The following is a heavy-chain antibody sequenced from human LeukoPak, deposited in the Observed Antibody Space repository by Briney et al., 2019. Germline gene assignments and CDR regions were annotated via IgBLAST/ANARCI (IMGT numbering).Heavy chain of an antibody. CDR2: ISAYNGNT. D-gene: IGHD6-13*01. J-gene: IGHJ4*02. CDR1: GYTFINYG. CDR3: ARVFTAGYSSSWYQDY. V-gene: IGHV1-18*01. Sequence: ASVKVSCKASGYTFINYGLRWVRQAPGQGLEWMGWISAYNGNTNYAQNLQGRVTMTTDTSTSTAYMELRSLRSDDTAVYYCARVFTAGYSSSWYQDYWGQGTLVTVSS.